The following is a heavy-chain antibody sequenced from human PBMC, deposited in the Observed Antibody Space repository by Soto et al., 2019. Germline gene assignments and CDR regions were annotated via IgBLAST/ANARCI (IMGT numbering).Heavy chain of an antibody. V-gene: IGHV1-69*01. Sequence: QVPLVQSGAEVKKPGSSVTVSCKASGGTFSSYAIHWVRQAPGQGLEWMGGIIPMYGPAKYAQRFQGRVTITADESTTNVYMELTSLTSHDTAVYYCARVTSMVRGVIDNGFDPWGHGTLVTVSS. CDR1: GGTFSSYA. J-gene: IGHJ5*02. CDR2: IIPMYGPA. CDR3: ARVTSMVRGVIDNGFDP. D-gene: IGHD3-10*01.